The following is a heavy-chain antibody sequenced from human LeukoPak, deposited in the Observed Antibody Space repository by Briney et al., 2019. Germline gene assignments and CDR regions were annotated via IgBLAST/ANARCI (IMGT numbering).Heavy chain of an antibody. V-gene: IGHV4-34*01. CDR2: INHSGST. D-gene: IGHD2/OR15-2a*01. Sequence: SETLPLTCAVYGGSFSGYYWSWIRQPPGKGLEWIGEINHSGSTNYNPSLKSRVTISVDTSKNQFSLKLSSLTAADTAVYYCARGFQYFQHWGQGTPVTVSS. CDR3: ARGFQYFQH. CDR1: GGSFSGYY. J-gene: IGHJ1*01.